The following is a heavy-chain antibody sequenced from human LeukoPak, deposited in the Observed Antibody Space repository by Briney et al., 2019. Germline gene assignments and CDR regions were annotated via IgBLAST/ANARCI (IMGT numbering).Heavy chain of an antibody. Sequence: GGSLRLSCAASGFTFSSYSMNWVRQAPGKGLEWVSSISSSSSYIYYADSVKGRFTISRDNAKNSLYLQMNSLRAEDTAVYYCARVNGRYCSGGSCYLGNYYYYYGMDVWGQGTAVTVSS. CDR1: GFTFSSYS. J-gene: IGHJ6*02. CDR3: ARVNGRYCSGGSCYLGNYYYYYGMDV. D-gene: IGHD2-15*01. CDR2: ISSSSSYI. V-gene: IGHV3-21*01.